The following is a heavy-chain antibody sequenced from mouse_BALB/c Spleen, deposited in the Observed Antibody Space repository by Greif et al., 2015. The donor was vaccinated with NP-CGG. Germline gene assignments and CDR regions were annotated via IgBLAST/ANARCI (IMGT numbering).Heavy chain of an antibody. V-gene: IGHV5-6-5*01. CDR2: ISSGGST. CDR3: ARWGTVVALDY. J-gene: IGHJ2*01. CDR1: GFTFSSYA. Sequence: EVQVVESGGGLVKPGGSLKLSCAASGFTFSSYAMSWVRQTPEKRLEWVASISSGGSTYYPDSVKGRFTISRDNARNILYLQMSSLRSEDTAMYYCARWGTVVALDYWGQGTTLTVSS. D-gene: IGHD1-1*01.